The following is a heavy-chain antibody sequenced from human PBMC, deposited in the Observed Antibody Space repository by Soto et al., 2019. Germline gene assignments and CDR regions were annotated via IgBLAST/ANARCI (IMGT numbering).Heavy chain of an antibody. J-gene: IGHJ6*02. Sequence: PSETLSLTCAVYGGSFSGYYWSWIRQPPGKGLEWIGEINHSGSTNYNPSLKSRVTISVDTSKNQFSLKLSSVTAADTAVYYCARGRSGSYQGLYYYYGMDVWGQGTTVTVSS. V-gene: IGHV4-34*01. D-gene: IGHD3-10*01. CDR2: INHSGST. CDR1: GGSFSGYY. CDR3: ARGRSGSYQGLYYYYGMDV.